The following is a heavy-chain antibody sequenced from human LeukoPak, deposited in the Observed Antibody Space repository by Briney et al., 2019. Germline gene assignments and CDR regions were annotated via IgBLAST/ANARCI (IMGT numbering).Heavy chain of an antibody. CDR1: RGSFCGYY. Sequence: SETLSLTCAVYRGSFCGYYWSWIRQPPGKGLEWIGEINHSGSTNYNPSLKSRVTISVDTSKNQFSLKLSSVTAADTAVYYCARGGIQLWLSRDYYFDYWGQGTLVTVSS. CDR3: ARGGIQLWLSRDYYFDY. V-gene: IGHV4-34*01. J-gene: IGHJ4*02. D-gene: IGHD5-18*01. CDR2: INHSGST.